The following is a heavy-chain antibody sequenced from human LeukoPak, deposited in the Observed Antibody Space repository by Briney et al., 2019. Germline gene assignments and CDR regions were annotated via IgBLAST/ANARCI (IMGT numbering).Heavy chain of an antibody. CDR1: GYTFTSYA. CDR3: ARGPSGSSSTIDYYYCYMDV. V-gene: IGHV1-69*05. J-gene: IGHJ6*03. CDR2: IIPIFGTA. D-gene: IGHD6-6*01. Sequence: SVKVSCKASGYTFTSYAMHWVSQAPGQRLEWMGGIIPIFGTANYAQKFQGRVTITTDESTSTAYMELSSLRSEDTAVYYCARGPSGSSSTIDYYYCYMDVRGKGTTVTVSS.